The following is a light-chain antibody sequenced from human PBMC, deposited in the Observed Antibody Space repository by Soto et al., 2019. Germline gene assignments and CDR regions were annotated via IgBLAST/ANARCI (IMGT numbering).Light chain of an antibody. Sequence: EMRMAQAPCALFAAVGDRITITCRASQSISSYLNWYQQKPGKAPKLLIYAASSLQSGVPSRFSGSGSGTDFTLTISNLQPDDFATYYCQQYESYSPWTFGQGTKVDIK. CDR3: QQYESYSPWT. CDR2: AAS. CDR1: QSISSY. V-gene: IGKV1-39*01. J-gene: IGKJ1*01.